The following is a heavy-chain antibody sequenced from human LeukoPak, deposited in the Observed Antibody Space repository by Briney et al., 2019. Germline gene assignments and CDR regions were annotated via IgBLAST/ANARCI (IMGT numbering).Heavy chain of an antibody. J-gene: IGHJ4*02. CDR2: IYTSGST. Sequence: PSETLSLTCTVSGGSISSYYWSWIRQPPGKGLEWIGYIYTSGSTNYNPSLKSRVTISVDTSKNQFSLKLSSVTAADTAVYYCARHGDYYDSSGYYLVGSLDYWGQGTLVTVSS. CDR3: ARHGDYYDSSGYYLVGSLDY. D-gene: IGHD3-22*01. CDR1: GGSISSYY. V-gene: IGHV4-4*09.